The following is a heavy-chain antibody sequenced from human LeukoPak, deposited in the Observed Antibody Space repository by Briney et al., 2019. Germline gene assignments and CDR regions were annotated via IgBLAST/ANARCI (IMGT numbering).Heavy chain of an antibody. D-gene: IGHD7-27*01. J-gene: IGHJ4*02. Sequence: GGSQRLSCAASEFTFSDYYMSWIRQVPGKGLEWVSYISGSSSTMYYANSVKGRFTISRDNAKNLLYLQMNSLRAEDTAVYYCAREGGNWGEGYFDYWGQGTLVTVSS. CDR1: EFTFSDYY. CDR3: AREGGNWGEGYFDY. V-gene: IGHV3-11*01. CDR2: ISGSSSTM.